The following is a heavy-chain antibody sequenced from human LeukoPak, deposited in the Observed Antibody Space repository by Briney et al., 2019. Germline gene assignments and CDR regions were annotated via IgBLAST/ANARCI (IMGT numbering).Heavy chain of an antibody. CDR1: GGSISSYY. V-gene: IGHV4-59*01. J-gene: IGHJ6*02. CDR3: ARENDVTGSALDV. Sequence: PSETLSLTCTVSGGSISSYYWSWIRQPPGKGLEWIGYIYYSGSTNYNPSLKSRVTVSVDTSKNQFSLKLSSVTAADTAVYYCARENDVTGSALDVWGQGTTVTVSS. CDR2: IYYSGST.